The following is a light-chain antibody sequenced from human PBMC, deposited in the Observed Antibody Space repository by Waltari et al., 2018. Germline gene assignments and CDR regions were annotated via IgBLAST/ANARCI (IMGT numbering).Light chain of an antibody. CDR2: KAS. CDR1: QSISSG. CDR3: QQYDNLPQVT. J-gene: IGKJ3*01. Sequence: DIQMTQSPSTLSASVGDRVTITCRASQSISSGLAWYQQKPGKAPKLLIYKASNLESGVPSRFSGSGSGTEFALTISSLQPDDFATYYCQQYDNLPQVTFGPGTKVDIK. V-gene: IGKV1-5*03.